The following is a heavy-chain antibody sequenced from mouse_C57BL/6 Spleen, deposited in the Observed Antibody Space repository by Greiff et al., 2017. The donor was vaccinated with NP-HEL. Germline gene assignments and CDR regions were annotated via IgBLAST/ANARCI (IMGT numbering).Heavy chain of an antibody. CDR2: ISYSGST. Sequence: EVQLQESGPGMVKPSQSLSLTCTVTGYSITSGYDWHWIRHFPGNKLEWMGYISYSGSTNYNPSLKSRISITHDTSKNHFFLKLNSVTTEDTATYYCARDRDYGNPFAYWGKGTLVTVSA. CDR3: ARDRDYGNPFAY. J-gene: IGHJ3*01. D-gene: IGHD2-1*01. CDR1: GYSITSGYD. V-gene: IGHV3-1*01.